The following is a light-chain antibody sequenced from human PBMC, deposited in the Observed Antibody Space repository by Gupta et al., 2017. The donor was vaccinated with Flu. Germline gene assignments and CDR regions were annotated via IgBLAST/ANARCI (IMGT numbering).Light chain of an antibody. V-gene: IGKV3-20*01. CDR1: QSVSNTS. J-gene: IGKJ1*01. CDR3: QQDFDSSWT. Sequence: IVLTQSPGTLSLSPGERATLSCRASQSVSNTSLTWYQQKPGQAPRLLIFGSSNRATGIPDRFSGSGSGADFILTISRLEPEDFAVYYCQQDFDSSWTFGQGTKVEI. CDR2: GSS.